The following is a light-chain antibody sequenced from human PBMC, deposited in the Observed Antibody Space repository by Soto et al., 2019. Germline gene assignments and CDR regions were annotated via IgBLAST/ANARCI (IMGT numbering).Light chain of an antibody. CDR3: LQHNSYPRT. CDR2: AAS. J-gene: IGKJ1*01. Sequence: DLQLTQSPSSLSASVGDRVTITCRASQGTSNNLGWFQQKPGKAPKRLIYAASSLQTGVPSRFSGSGFGTEFTLTISNLQPEDSATYYCLQHNSYPRTFGQGTKVEIK. V-gene: IGKV1-17*02. CDR1: QGTSNN.